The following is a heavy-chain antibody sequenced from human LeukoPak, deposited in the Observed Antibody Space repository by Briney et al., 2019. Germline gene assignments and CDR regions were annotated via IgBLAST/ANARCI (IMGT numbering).Heavy chain of an antibody. CDR3: ARDFNGDYVHYYYGMDV. J-gene: IGHJ6*02. D-gene: IGHD4-17*01. CDR2: ISSSSSYI. Sequence: PGGSLRLSCAASGFTFSSYSMNWVRQAPGKGLEWVSSISSSSSYIYYADSVKGRFTISRDNAKNSLYLQMNSLRAGDTAVYYCARDFNGDYVHYYYGMDVWGQGTTVTVSS. CDR1: GFTFSSYS. V-gene: IGHV3-21*01.